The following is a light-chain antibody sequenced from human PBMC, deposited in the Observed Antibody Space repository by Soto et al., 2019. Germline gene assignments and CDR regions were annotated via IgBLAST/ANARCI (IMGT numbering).Light chain of an antibody. CDR3: QQYSNWPRT. CDR2: GAS. Sequence: EIVMTQSPATLSVSPGERATLSCRATQSVSNSLAWYQQKPGQAPRLLIYGASTRATGIPARFSGSGSGTEFTLTISSLQSEYFAVYYCQQYSNWPRTFGQGTKVDIK. V-gene: IGKV3-15*01. CDR1: QSVSNS. J-gene: IGKJ1*01.